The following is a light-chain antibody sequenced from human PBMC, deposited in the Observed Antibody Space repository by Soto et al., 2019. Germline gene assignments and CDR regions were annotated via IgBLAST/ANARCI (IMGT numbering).Light chain of an antibody. V-gene: IGKV1-5*03. J-gene: IGKJ1*01. CDR3: KQFFSFPCT. CDR2: KAS. Sequence: DIQMTQSPSTLSASVGDRVTITCRASQSISSWLAWYLQKPGKAPKLLIYKASTLESGVPSRFSGGGSGTEFTLTISSLQPDDFATYYSKQFFSFPCTFGQGTKVAIK. CDR1: QSISSW.